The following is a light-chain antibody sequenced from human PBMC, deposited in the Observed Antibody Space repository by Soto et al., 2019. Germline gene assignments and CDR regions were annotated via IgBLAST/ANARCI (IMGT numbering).Light chain of an antibody. CDR1: QSVDSY. CDR3: QQRSNWPRVT. J-gene: IGKJ3*01. CDR2: DAS. Sequence: EIVLTQSPATLSLSPGERATLSCRASQSVDSYLAWYQQKPGQAPRLFIYDASKTATGIPARFSGSGSGTDFTLTISRLEPEDFAIYYCQQRSNWPRVTFGPGTKVVIK. V-gene: IGKV3-11*01.